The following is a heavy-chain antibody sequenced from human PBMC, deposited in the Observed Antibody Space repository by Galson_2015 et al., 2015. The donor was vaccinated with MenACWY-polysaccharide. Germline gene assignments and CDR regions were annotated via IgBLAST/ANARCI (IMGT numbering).Heavy chain of an antibody. CDR1: GYTFNSAW. CDR3: TADVPEPLSQIDY. D-gene: IGHD1-14*01. CDR2: IRTQSEGRT. Sequence: SLRLSCAGSGYTFNSAWMNWVRQAPGKGLEWVVRIRTQSEGRTAYATPVKGRFTISRDDSNNALYLHMNNLKPEDTAMYYCTADVPEPLSQIDYWGQGTLVTVSS. J-gene: IGHJ4*02. V-gene: IGHV3-15*01.